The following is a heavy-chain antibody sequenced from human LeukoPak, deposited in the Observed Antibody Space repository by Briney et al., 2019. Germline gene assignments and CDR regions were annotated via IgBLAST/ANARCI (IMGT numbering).Heavy chain of an antibody. D-gene: IGHD4-17*01. CDR2: IYPGDSDT. V-gene: IGHV5-51*01. CDR1: GYSFTSYW. Sequence: GESLKIPCKGSGYSFTSYWSGGVRQMPGKGLEWMGIIYPGDSDTRYSPSFQGQVTISANKSISTAYLQCSSLKASETDIYYFARRPTRVSAFDVDWYFDLLGRGTLVNGS. J-gene: IGHJ2*01. CDR3: ARRPTRVSAFDVDWYFDL.